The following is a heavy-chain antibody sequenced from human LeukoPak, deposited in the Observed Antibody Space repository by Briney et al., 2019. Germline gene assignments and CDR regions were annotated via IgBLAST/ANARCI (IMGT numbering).Heavy chain of an antibody. CDR2: ISSSSSYI. Sequence: PGGSLRLSCAASGFTFSSYSMNWVRQAPGKGLGWVSSISSSSSYIYYADSVKGRFTISRDNAKNSLYLQMNSLRAEDTAVYYCARDPLTSYSSGWHISAFGIWGQGTMVTVSS. V-gene: IGHV3-21*01. J-gene: IGHJ3*02. CDR1: GFTFSSYS. D-gene: IGHD6-19*01. CDR3: ARDPLTSYSSGWHISAFGI.